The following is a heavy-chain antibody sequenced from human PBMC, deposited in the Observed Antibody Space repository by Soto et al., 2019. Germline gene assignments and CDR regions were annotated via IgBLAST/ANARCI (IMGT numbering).Heavy chain of an antibody. CDR3: ARVTGDRFDY. D-gene: IGHD2-21*02. CDR1: GFSFNSYT. CDR2: ISYDGSNK. Sequence: QVQLVESGGGVVQPGRSLRLSCAVSGFSFNSYTLHWVRQAPGKGLEWVAVISYDGSNKYYADSVKCRFTISGDTSKSTLYLQMNSLRAEDTALYYCARVTGDRFDYWGQGTLVTVSS. V-gene: IGHV3-30-3*01. J-gene: IGHJ4*02.